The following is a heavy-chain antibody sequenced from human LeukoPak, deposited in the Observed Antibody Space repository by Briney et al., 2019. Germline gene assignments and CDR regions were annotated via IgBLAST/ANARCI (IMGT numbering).Heavy chain of an antibody. CDR3: ARAQYYDIFSYYYYYGMDV. Sequence: SETLSLTCAVYGGSFSGCYWSWIRQPPGKGLEWIGEINHSGSTNYNPSLKSRVTISVDTSKNQFSLKLSSVTAADTAVYYCARAQYYDIFSYYYYYGMDVWGQGTTVTVSS. J-gene: IGHJ6*02. D-gene: IGHD3-9*01. CDR2: INHSGST. V-gene: IGHV4-34*01. CDR1: GGSFSGCY.